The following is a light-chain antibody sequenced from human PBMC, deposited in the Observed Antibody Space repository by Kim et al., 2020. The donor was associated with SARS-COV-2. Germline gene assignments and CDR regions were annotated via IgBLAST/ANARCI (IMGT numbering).Light chain of an antibody. CDR2: DVT. CDR1: SSDIGAYKY. J-gene: IGLJ1*01. V-gene: IGLV2-14*03. Sequence: GQSITISCTGTSSDIGAYKYVSWYQQHPGKAPKLMIYDVTNRPSGVSNRFSGSKSGNTASLTISGLQAEDEADYYCSSYTSSSTFVFGTGTKVTVL. CDR3: SSYTSSSTFV.